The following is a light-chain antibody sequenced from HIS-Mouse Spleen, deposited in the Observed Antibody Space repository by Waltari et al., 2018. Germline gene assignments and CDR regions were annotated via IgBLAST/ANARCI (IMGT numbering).Light chain of an antibody. Sequence: QSVLTQPPSASGTPGQRVTISCSGSSYNIGSNYVYWYQQLPGPAPKLLIYRNNQRPSGVPDRFSGSKSGTSASLAISGLRSEDEADYYCAAWDDSLSGPWVFGGGTKLTVL. J-gene: IGLJ3*02. CDR1: SYNIGSNY. CDR2: RNN. V-gene: IGLV1-47*01. CDR3: AAWDDSLSGPWV.